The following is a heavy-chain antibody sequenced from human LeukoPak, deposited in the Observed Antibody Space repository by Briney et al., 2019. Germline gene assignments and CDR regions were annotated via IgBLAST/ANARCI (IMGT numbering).Heavy chain of an antibody. CDR1: GGSISSYY. D-gene: IGHD3-3*01. CDR3: ARDHYDFWSGYPNWFDP. CDR2: IYYSGST. V-gene: IGHV4-59*12. Sequence: PSETLSLTCTVSGGSISSYYWSWIRQPPGKGLKWIGYIYYSGSTDYNPSLKSRVTISVDTSKNQFSLKLSSVTAADTAVYYCARDHYDFWSGYPNWFDPWGQGTLVTVSS. J-gene: IGHJ5*02.